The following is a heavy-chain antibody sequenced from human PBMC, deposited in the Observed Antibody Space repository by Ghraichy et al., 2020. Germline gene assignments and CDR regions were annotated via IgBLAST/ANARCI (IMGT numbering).Heavy chain of an antibody. CDR2: LSGSGGIT. Sequence: GESLNISCAASGFTFSNYAMSWVRQAPGKGLEWVSTLSGSGGITYYADSVKGRFTISRDNSKNTLYLQMNSLRAEDTAVYFCAKDPSGGEQWLDNWFDPWGQGTLVTVSS. CDR1: GFTFSNYA. V-gene: IGHV3-23*01. D-gene: IGHD6-19*01. J-gene: IGHJ5*02. CDR3: AKDPSGGEQWLDNWFDP.